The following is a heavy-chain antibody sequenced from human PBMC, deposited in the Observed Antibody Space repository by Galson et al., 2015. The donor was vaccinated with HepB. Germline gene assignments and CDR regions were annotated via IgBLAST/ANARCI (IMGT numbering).Heavy chain of an antibody. J-gene: IGHJ6*03. CDR3: ARSPLRFLDWLPYYDYYYMDV. V-gene: IGHV7-4-1*02. CDR2: MNTNTGKP. Sequence: SVKVSCKASGYTFTDYVVNRVRQAPGQGLEWMGWMNTNTGKPTYAPGFAGRFVFPLDTSVTTAYLQISSLETDDTAVYYCARSPLRFLDWLPYYDYYYMDVWGEGTTVTVSS. D-gene: IGHD3-3*01. CDR1: GYTFTDYV.